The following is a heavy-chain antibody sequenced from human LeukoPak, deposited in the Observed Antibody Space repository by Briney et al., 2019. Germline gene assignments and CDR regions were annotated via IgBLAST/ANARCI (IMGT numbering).Heavy chain of an antibody. D-gene: IGHD3-10*01. V-gene: IGHV3-23*01. CDR2: ISGSGGST. Sequence: GGSLRLSCAASGFTFSSYAMSWVRQPPGKGLEWVSAISGSGGSTYYADSVKGRFTISRDNSKNTLYLQMNSLRAEDTAVYYCAKAKVLWFGEYVDYWGQGTLVTVSS. CDR1: GFTFSSYA. J-gene: IGHJ4*02. CDR3: AKAKVLWFGEYVDY.